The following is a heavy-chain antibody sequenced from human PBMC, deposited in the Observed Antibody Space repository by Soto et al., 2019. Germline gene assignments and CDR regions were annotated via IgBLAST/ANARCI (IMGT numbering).Heavy chain of an antibody. CDR1: GYTFTSYG. D-gene: IGHD1-26*01. CDR3: XXXXAVGLFDY. J-gene: IGHJ4*02. V-gene: IGHV1-18*01. Sequence: QVQLVQSGAEVKKPGASVKVSCKASGYTFTSYGISWVRQAPGQGLEWMGWISAYNGNTNYAQKLQGRVNMITDKXXXXXXXXXXXXXXXXTAXXXXXXXXAVGLFDYWGQGTLVTVSS. CDR2: ISAYNGNT.